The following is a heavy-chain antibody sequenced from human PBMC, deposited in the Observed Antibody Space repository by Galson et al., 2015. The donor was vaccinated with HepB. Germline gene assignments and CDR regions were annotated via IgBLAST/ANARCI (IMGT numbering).Heavy chain of an antibody. J-gene: IGHJ3*02. CDR2: IYHSGST. V-gene: IGHV4-38-2*01. Sequence: ETLSLTCAVSGYSISSGYYWGWIRQPPGKGLEWIGSIYHSGSTYYNPSPKSRVTISVDTSKNQFSLKLSSVTAADTAVYYCARADYGGNGDQDAFDIWGQGTMVTVSS. CDR3: ARADYGGNGDQDAFDI. CDR1: GYSISSGYY. D-gene: IGHD4-23*01.